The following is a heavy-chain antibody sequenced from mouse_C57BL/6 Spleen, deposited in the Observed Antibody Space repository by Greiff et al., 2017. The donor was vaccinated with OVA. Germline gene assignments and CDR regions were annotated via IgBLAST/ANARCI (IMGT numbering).Heavy chain of an antibody. CDR1: GFSLTSYG. J-gene: IGHJ4*01. V-gene: IGHV2-2*01. Sequence: VKLMESGPGLVQPSQSLSITCTVSGFSLTSYGVHWVRQSPGKGLEWLGVIWSGGSTDYNAAFISRLSISKDNSKSQVFFKMNSLQADDTAIYYCARRRGDYDVGAMDYWGQGTSVTVSS. D-gene: IGHD2-4*01. CDR2: IWSGGST. CDR3: ARRRGDYDVGAMDY.